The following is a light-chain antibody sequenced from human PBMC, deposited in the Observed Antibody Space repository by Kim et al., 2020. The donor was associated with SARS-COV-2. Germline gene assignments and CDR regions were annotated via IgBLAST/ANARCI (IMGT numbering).Light chain of an antibody. CDR1: QSLLDSNGLNC. Sequence: DIVMTQSPLSLPVTPGGPASISCRSSQSLLDSNGLNCLDWYLQKPGQSPQLLIYLGSTRASGVPDRFSGSGSGTDFTLKISRVEAEDVGVYYCLQGLRTPLTYGQGTKVDIK. J-gene: IGKJ1*01. CDR3: LQGLRTPLT. V-gene: IGKV2-28*01. CDR2: LGS.